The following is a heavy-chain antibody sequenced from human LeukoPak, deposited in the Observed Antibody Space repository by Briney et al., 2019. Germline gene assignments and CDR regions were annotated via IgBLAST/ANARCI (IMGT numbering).Heavy chain of an antibody. D-gene: IGHD5-12*01. CDR1: GFTFSSYA. CDR3: ARARAAIVATNIDY. V-gene: IGHV3-23*01. J-gene: IGHJ4*02. Sequence: GGSLRLSCAASGFTFSSYAMSWVRQAPGKGLEWVSAISGSGSSTYYADSVKGRFTISRDNSENTLYLQMNSLRAEDTAVYYCARARAAIVATNIDYWGQGTLVTVSS. CDR2: ISGSGSST.